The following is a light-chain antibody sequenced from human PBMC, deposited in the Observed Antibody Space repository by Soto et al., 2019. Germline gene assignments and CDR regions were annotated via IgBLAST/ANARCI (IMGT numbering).Light chain of an antibody. CDR2: EGF. CDR3: LQSIQLPLT. Sequence: VMTQTPHSLSVTPGQPASISCKTSQSLLHSDAKTYLYWYLQKPGQPPHLLIYEGFNRFSRVPDRFSGSWSGTDFTLKISRVEAEDVGVYYCLQSIQLPLTFGGGTKVEI. J-gene: IGKJ4*01. V-gene: IGKV2D-29*01. CDR1: QSLLHSDAKTY.